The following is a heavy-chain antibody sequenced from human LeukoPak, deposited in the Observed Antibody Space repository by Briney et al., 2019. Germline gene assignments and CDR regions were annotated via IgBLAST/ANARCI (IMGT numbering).Heavy chain of an antibody. J-gene: IGHJ3*02. D-gene: IGHD6-13*01. CDR2: MNPNSGNT. CDR1: GGTFSSYA. Sequence: ASVKVSCKASGGTFSSYAISWVRQAPGQGLEWMGWMNPNSGNTGYAQKFQGRVTITRNTSISTAYMELSSLRSEDTAVYYCARTAALDAFDIWDQGTMVTVSS. V-gene: IGHV1-8*03. CDR3: ARTAALDAFDI.